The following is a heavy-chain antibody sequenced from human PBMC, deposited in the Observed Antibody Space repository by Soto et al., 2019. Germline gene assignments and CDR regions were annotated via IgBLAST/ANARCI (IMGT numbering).Heavy chain of an antibody. CDR1: GYTFTGHY. J-gene: IGHJ3*02. Sequence: ASVKVSCKASGYTFTGHYMHWVRQAPGQGLEWMGWINPNSVGTNYAQKFQGRVTMTRDTSVSTAYMELSRLRSDDTAVYYCAREPMVRAAHGFDIWGQGTMVTVSS. D-gene: IGHD3-10*01. CDR3: AREPMVRAAHGFDI. V-gene: IGHV1-2*02. CDR2: INPNSVGT.